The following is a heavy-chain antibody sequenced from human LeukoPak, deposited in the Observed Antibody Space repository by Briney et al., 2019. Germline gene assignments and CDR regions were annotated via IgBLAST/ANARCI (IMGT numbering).Heavy chain of an antibody. CDR2: ISGSGGNT. CDR1: GFXFSSYA. J-gene: IGHJ4*02. D-gene: IGHD3-16*02. Sequence: GGSLRLSCAASGFXFSSYAISWVRQAPGKGLEWVSPISGSGGNTYYADSVKGRFTMSRDNSKNTLYLQMNSLRAEDTAVYFCAKTVSGSHSYQGGDYWGQGTLVTVST. V-gene: IGHV3-23*01. CDR3: AKTVSGSHSYQGGDY.